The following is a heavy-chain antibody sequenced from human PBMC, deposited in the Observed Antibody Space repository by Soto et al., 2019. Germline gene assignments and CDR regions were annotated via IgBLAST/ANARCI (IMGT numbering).Heavy chain of an antibody. D-gene: IGHD3-10*01. J-gene: IGHJ5*02. V-gene: IGHV4-59*08. CDR3: ARETITMVRGVIYSWFDP. CDR1: GGSISGYY. CDR2: IYHSETT. Sequence: SETLSLTCNVSGGSISGYYWSWIRQPPGKGLEWIGFIYHSETTNYNPSLKSRVTISVDTSKNQFSLKLSSVTAADTAVYYCARETITMVRGVIYSWFDPWGQGTLVTAPQ.